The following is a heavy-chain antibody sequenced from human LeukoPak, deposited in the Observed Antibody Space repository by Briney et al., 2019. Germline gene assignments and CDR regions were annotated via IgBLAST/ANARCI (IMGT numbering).Heavy chain of an antibody. J-gene: IGHJ4*02. Sequence: GESLKISCKGSGYSFTSYWIGWVRQMPGKGLEWMGIIYPGDSDTRYSPSFQGQVTISADKSISTAYLQWSSLKASDTAMYYCARTPGWGSSWYYFDYWGQGTLVTVSS. CDR1: GYSFTSYW. V-gene: IGHV5-51*01. CDR3: ARTPGWGSSWYYFDY. CDR2: IYPGDSDT. D-gene: IGHD6-13*01.